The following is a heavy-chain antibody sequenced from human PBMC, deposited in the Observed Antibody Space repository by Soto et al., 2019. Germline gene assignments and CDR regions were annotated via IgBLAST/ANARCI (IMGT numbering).Heavy chain of an antibody. D-gene: IGHD6-19*01. CDR1: GFSLRNSGVG. CDR2: IYWDDDK. J-gene: IGHJ4*02. Sequence: QITLKESGPTLVKPTQTLTLTCTFSGFSLRNSGVGVGWIRQPPGKALEWLALIYWDDDKRYSPFLKSRLFITKDTSKNQVVLTLANLDPVDTAPYYCAHSLSGFSSGLRLDYWGQGTLVTVSS. V-gene: IGHV2-5*02. CDR3: AHSLSGFSSGLRLDY.